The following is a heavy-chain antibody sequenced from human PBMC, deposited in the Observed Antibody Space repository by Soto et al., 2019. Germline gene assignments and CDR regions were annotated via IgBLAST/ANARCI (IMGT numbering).Heavy chain of an antibody. CDR2: IYYSGST. D-gene: IGHD2-15*01. CDR3: ARGSHPKRRKYIVVVVAAAAFDI. V-gene: IGHV4-31*03. J-gene: IGHJ3*02. CDR1: GGSISSGGYY. Sequence: QVQLQESGPGLVKPSQTLSLTCTVSGGSISSGGYYWSWIRQHPGKGLEWIGYIYYSGSTYYNPSLKSRVTISVVTSTNQFSLKLSSVTAADTAVYYCARGSHPKRRKYIVVVVAAAAFDIWGQGTMVTVSS.